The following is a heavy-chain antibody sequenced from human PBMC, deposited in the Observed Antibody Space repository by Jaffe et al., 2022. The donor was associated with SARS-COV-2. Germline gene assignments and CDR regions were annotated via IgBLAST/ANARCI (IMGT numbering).Heavy chain of an antibody. CDR2: IAYDGSNK. Sequence: QVQLVESGGGVVQPGKSLRLSCSASGFTFSAYSMLWVRQAPGKGLEWVSGIAYDGSNKYYADSVKGRFTISRDNSKNTLYLQMNSLRTEDTALYYCARSFYQEYYDTSGPIHYWGQGTLVTVSS. V-gene: IGHV3-30*04. CDR3: ARSFYQEYYDTSGPIHY. CDR1: GFTFSAYS. D-gene: IGHD3-22*01. J-gene: IGHJ4*02.